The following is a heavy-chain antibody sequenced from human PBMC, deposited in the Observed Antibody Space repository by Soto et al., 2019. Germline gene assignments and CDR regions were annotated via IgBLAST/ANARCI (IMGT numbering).Heavy chain of an antibody. V-gene: IGHV3-48*01. CDR3: AGIRHCSSTSCYDAFDI. CDR2: ISSSSTI. Sequence: VGSLRLSCAASGFTFSSYSMNWVRQAPGKGLEWVSYISSSSTIYYADSVKGRFTISRDNAKNSLYLQMNSLRAEDTAVYYCAGIRHCSSTSCYDAFDIWGQGTMVTVSS. D-gene: IGHD2-2*01. CDR1: GFTFSSYS. J-gene: IGHJ3*02.